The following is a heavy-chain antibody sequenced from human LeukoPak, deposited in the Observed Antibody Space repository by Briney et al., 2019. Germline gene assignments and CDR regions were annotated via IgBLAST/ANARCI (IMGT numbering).Heavy chain of an antibody. D-gene: IGHD6-19*01. Sequence: GGSLRLSCVASGFTFSTYTINWVRQTPGKGLEWVSSISGSSYYIYYADSVRGRFTISRDNAENSAYLQMNSLRAEDTAVYYCARDPVHSSGWFAVSYYYMDVWGKGTTVTVSS. CDR3: ARDPVHSSGWFAVSYYYMDV. CDR2: ISGSSYYI. V-gene: IGHV3-21*01. CDR1: GFTFSTYT. J-gene: IGHJ6*03.